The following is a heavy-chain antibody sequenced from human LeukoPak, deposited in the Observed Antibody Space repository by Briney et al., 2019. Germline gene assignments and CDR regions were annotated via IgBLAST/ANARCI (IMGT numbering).Heavy chain of an antibody. D-gene: IGHD3-10*01. Sequence: GSVKVSCKASGYTFTSYGISWVRQAPGQGLEWMGLISAYNGNTNYAQKLQGRVTMTTDTSTSTAYMELRSLRSDDTAVYYCARGYGSGSYYYYYYGMDVWGQGTTVTVSS. CDR2: ISAYNGNT. V-gene: IGHV1-18*01. CDR1: GYTFTSYG. CDR3: ARGYGSGSYYYYYYGMDV. J-gene: IGHJ6*02.